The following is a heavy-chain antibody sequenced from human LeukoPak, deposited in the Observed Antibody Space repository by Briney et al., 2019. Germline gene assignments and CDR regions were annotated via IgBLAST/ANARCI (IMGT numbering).Heavy chain of an antibody. CDR3: ARGEDIVVVVAASPTGYFDY. Sequence: ASVKVSCKASGYTFTSYAMHCVRQAPGQRLEWKGWINAGNGNTKYSQKFQGRVTITRDTSASTAYMELSSLRSEDTAVYYCARGEDIVVVVAASPTGYFDYWGQGTLVTVSS. D-gene: IGHD2-15*01. J-gene: IGHJ4*02. CDR2: INAGNGNT. CDR1: GYTFTSYA. V-gene: IGHV1-3*01.